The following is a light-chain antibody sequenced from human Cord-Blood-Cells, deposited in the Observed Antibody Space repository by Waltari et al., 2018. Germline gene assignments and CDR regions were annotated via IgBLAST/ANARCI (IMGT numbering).Light chain of an antibody. CDR1: QSVSSSY. V-gene: IGKV3-20*01. CDR2: GAS. CDR3: QQYGSSPNS. J-gene: IGKJ2*03. Sequence: IALTQSPGTLSLSPGDRATLSCRASQSVSSSYLAWYQQKPGQAPRLLIYGASSRATGIPDRFSGSGSGTDFTLTISRLEPEDFAVYYCQQYGSSPNSFGQGTKLEIK.